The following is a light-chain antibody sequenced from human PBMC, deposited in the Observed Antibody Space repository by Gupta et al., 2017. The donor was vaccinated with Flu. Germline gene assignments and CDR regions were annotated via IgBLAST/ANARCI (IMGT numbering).Light chain of an antibody. Sequence: EIVLTQSPVTLSLSPGERATLSCRASQSVSNYLAWYQQRPGQAPRLLIYDASNRATGVPDFTLTISSLEPEDFAVYYCQQRSNFITFGQGTRLDI. J-gene: IGKJ5*01. CDR2: DAS. V-gene: IGKV3-11*01. CDR1: QSVSNY. CDR3: QQRSNFIT.